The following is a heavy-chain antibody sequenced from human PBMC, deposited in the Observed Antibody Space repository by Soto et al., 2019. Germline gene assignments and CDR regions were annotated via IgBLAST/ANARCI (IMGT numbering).Heavy chain of an antibody. J-gene: IGHJ4*02. D-gene: IGHD5-12*01. V-gene: IGHV3-23*01. CDR2: ISGSGGGT. Sequence: GGSLRLSCAASGFSFTNYAMSWVRQAPGKGLEWVSAISGSGGGTYYADSVKGRFTISRDNSKNTLYLQMNSLGAEDTAVYYCAQRGRSYIDYWGQGTLVTVSS. CDR3: AQRGRSYIDY. CDR1: GFSFTNYA.